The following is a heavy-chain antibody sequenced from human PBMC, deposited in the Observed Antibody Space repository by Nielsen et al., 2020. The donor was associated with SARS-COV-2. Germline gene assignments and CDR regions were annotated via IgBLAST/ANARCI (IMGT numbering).Heavy chain of an antibody. CDR2: IWYDGSNK. J-gene: IGHJ4*02. D-gene: IGHD3-22*01. CDR1: GFTFSSYG. V-gene: IGHV3-33*01. Sequence: GGSLRLSCAASGFTFSSYGMHWVRQAPGKGLEWVAVIWYDGSNKYYADSVKGRFTISRDNAKNSLYLQMNSLRAEDTAVYYCARGPHYYDSSGYEDYWGQGTLVTVSS. CDR3: ARGPHYYDSSGYEDY.